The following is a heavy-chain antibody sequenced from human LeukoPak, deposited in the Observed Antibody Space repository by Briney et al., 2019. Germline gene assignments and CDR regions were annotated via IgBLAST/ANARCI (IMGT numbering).Heavy chain of an antibody. CDR1: GAPPSSYY. CDR3: ATSFTYADAWPFDF. V-gene: IGHV4-59*01. D-gene: IGHD2-2*01. Sequence: SETLSLTCNVSGAPPSSYYWSWIRQAPGKGLEWIGYFYHRGETKYNSSLKSRVTISVDTSKNLFSLRLTSVTAADTAVYYCATSFTYADAWPFDFWGRGTLLTVSS. CDR2: FYHRGET. J-gene: IGHJ4*02.